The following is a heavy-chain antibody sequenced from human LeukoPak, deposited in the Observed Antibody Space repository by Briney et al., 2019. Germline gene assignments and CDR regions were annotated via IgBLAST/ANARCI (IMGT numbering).Heavy chain of an antibody. J-gene: IGHJ4*02. CDR3: AKAAYCSSTSCPPDY. CDR2: ISGSGGSA. CDR1: GFTFSSYA. V-gene: IGHV3-23*01. D-gene: IGHD2-2*01. Sequence: PGGSLRLSCAASGFTFSSYAMSWVRQAPGKGLEWVSTISGSGGSAYYADSVKGRFTISRDNSKNTLYLQMNSLRAEDTAVYYCAKAAYCSSTSCPPDYWGQGTLVTVSS.